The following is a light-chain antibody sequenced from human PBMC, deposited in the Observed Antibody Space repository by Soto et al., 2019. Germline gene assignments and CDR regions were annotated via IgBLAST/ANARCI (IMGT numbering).Light chain of an antibody. Sequence: QSALTQPASVSGSPGQSITISCTGTSSDVGTYNYVSWFQQHPGNAPKLMIYDVSNRPSGVSNRFSGSKSGNTASLTISGLQAEGEADYYCSSYTTSNSFVFGTGTKLTVL. CDR3: SSYTTSNSFV. CDR2: DVS. CDR1: SSDVGTYNY. J-gene: IGLJ1*01. V-gene: IGLV2-14*03.